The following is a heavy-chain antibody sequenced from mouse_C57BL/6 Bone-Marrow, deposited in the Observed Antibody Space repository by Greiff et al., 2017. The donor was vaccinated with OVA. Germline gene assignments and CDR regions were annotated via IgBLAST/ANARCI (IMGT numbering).Heavy chain of an antibody. Sequence: VQLQQPGAELVRPGASVELSCTASGFNIKDDYLHWVKQRPEQGLERIGWIDPENGDTESASKFQGPATIPPYTSSNTAYLQLSSLTSEDTAVYYCTSYDNCDTRGQDTTLTDSS. J-gene: IGHJ2*01. CDR1: GFNIKDDY. CDR2: IDPENGDT. D-gene: IGHD2-1*01. CDR3: TSYDNCDT. V-gene: IGHV14-4*01.